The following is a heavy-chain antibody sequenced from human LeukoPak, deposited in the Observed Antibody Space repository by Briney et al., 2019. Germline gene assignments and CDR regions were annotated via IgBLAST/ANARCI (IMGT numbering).Heavy chain of an antibody. V-gene: IGHV1-69*13. CDR1: GGTFSSYA. CDR3: ARDSSGEGGYSGYDYQMNNWFDP. CDR2: IIPIFGTA. J-gene: IGHJ5*02. Sequence: ASVKVSCKASGGTFSSYAISWVRQAPGQGLEWMGGIIPIFGTANYAQKFQGRVTITADESTSTAYMELSSLRSEDTAVYYCARDSSGEGGYSGYDYQMNNWFDPWGQGTLVTVSS. D-gene: IGHD5-12*01.